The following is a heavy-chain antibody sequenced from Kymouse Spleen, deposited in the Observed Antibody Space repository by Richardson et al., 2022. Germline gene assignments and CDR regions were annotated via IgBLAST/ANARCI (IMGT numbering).Heavy chain of an antibody. D-gene: IGHD3-9*01. V-gene: IGHV4-4*02. CDR2: IYHSGST. CDR3: AREDVLRYFDWLFPL*L. Sequence: QVQLQESGPGLVKPSGTLSLTCAVSGGSISSSNWWSWVRQPPGKGLEWIGEIYHSGSTNYNPSLKSRVTISVDKSKNQFSLKLSSVTAADTAVYYCAREDVLRYFDWLFPL*LLGPGNPGHRLL. CDR1: GGSISSSNW. J-gene: IGHJ4*02.